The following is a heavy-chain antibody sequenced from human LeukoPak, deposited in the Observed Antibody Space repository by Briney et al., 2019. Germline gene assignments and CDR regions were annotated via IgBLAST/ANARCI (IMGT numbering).Heavy chain of an antibody. CDR3: AKDIVVVPAAIIDY. Sequence: PGGSLRLSCAASGFTFSSYAMSWVRQAPGKGLEWDSAISGSGGSTYYADSVKGRFTISRDNSKNTLYLQMNSLRAEDTAVYYCAKDIVVVPAAIIDYWGQGTLVTVSS. V-gene: IGHV3-23*01. J-gene: IGHJ4*02. D-gene: IGHD2-2*02. CDR2: ISGSGGST. CDR1: GFTFSSYA.